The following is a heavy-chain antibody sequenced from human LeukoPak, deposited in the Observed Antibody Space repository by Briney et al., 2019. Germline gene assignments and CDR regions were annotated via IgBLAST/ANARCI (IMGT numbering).Heavy chain of an antibody. V-gene: IGHV4-38-2*02. Sequence: SETLSLTCTVSGYSISSGYYWGWIWQPPGKGLEWIGSIYHSGSTYYNPSLKSRVTISVDTSKNQFSLKLSSVTAADTAVYYCARDRRGYCSGGSCFDDAFDIWGQGTMVTVSS. D-gene: IGHD2-15*01. J-gene: IGHJ3*02. CDR3: ARDRRGYCSGGSCFDDAFDI. CDR2: IYHSGST. CDR1: GYSISSGYY.